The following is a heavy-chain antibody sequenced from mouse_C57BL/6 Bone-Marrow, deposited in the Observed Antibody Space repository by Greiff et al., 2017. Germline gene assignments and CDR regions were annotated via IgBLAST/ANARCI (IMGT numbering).Heavy chain of an antibody. CDR1: GFTFSDYG. CDR2: ISRGSSTI. J-gene: IGHJ2*01. V-gene: IGHV5-17*01. Sequence: EVQLVESGGGLVKPGGSLKLSCAASGFTFSDYGMHWVRQAPEKGLEWVAYISRGSSTIYYADTVKGRFTISRDNAKNTLFLQMTSLRAEDTSMYDCARRGVDYWGQGTTLTVSS. CDR3: ARRGVDY.